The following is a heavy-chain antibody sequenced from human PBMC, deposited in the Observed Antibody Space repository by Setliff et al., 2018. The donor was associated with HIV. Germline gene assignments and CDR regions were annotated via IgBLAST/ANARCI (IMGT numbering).Heavy chain of an antibody. D-gene: IGHD6-13*01. CDR2: ISDSGDNT. V-gene: IGHV3-23*01. Sequence: PGGSLRLSCAASGFPFSTYAMNWVRQAPGKGLEWVSAISDSGDNTYYADSVKGRFTISRDNSRDTLYLQMNSLRVEDTAVYFCAKTIAALDYWGQGTLVTVS. J-gene: IGHJ4*02. CDR3: AKTIAALDY. CDR1: GFPFSTYA.